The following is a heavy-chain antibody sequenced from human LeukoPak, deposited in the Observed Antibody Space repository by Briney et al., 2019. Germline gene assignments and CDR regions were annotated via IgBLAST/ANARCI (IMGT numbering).Heavy chain of an antibody. CDR3: ARRGQSTAWSFDY. J-gene: IGHJ4*02. CDR2: FYYNGSP. V-gene: IGHV4-39*01. Sequence: SETLSLTCSVSGGSISSSDFWWGWIRQPPGKGLEWITNFYYNGSPYYNPSLEGRVTISVDASKNQFSLKLSSVTAADTAMYYCARRGQSTAWSFDYWGQGALVTVSS. D-gene: IGHD3-3*01. CDR1: GGSISSSDFW.